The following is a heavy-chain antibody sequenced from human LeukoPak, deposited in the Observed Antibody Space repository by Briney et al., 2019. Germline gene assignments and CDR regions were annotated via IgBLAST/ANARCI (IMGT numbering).Heavy chain of an antibody. CDR2: IKQDGSEK. Sequence: GGSLRLSCAASGFTFGSYWMSWVRQAPGKGLEWVANIKQDGSEKYYVDSVKGRFTISRDNAKNSLYLQMTSLRAEDTAVYYCARMRGQGGQDIWGQGTMVTVSP. D-gene: IGHD3-16*01. V-gene: IGHV3-7*01. J-gene: IGHJ3*02. CDR1: GFTFGSYW. CDR3: ARMRGQGGQDI.